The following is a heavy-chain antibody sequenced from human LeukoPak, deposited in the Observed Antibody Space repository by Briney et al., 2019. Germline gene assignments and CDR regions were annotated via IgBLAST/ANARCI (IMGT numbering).Heavy chain of an antibody. Sequence: PSETLSLTCTVSGGSISSLTYYWGWIRQPPGKGLEWIASIYYSGTTYYSPSLKSRVAISVNRSNNRFSLRLSSVTAADTAVYFCTGYSAGWSSGGGYWGQGTVVTVSS. D-gene: IGHD6-19*01. V-gene: IGHV4-39*01. CDR2: IYYSGTT. CDR1: GGSISSLTYY. CDR3: TGYSAGWSSGGGY. J-gene: IGHJ4*02.